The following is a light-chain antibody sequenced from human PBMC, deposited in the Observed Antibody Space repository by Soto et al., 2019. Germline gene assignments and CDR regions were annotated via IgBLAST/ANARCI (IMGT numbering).Light chain of an antibody. V-gene: IGLV9-49*01. CDR2: VGTGGIVG. J-gene: IGLJ2*01. CDR3: GADHGSGSNFVV. Sequence: QSVLTQPPSASASLGASVTLTCTLSSGYSNYKVDWYQQRPGKGPRFVMRVGTGGIVGSKGDGIPDRFSVLGSGLNRYLTNKNNQEEDESDYQCGADHGSGSNFVVFGGGTKLTVL. CDR1: SGYSNYK.